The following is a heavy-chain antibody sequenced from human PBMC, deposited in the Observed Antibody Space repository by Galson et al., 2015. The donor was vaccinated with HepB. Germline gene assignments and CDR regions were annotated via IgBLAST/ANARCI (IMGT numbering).Heavy chain of an antibody. Sequence: SLRLSCAASGFTFSSYGMHWVRQAPGKGLEWVAVISYDGSNKYYADSVKGRFTISRDNSKNTLYLQMNSLRAEDTAVYYCAKGWGYYGSGSYLSDAFDIWGQGTMVTVSS. CDR2: ISYDGSNK. V-gene: IGHV3-30*18. D-gene: IGHD3-10*01. J-gene: IGHJ3*02. CDR3: AKGWGYYGSGSYLSDAFDI. CDR1: GFTFSSYG.